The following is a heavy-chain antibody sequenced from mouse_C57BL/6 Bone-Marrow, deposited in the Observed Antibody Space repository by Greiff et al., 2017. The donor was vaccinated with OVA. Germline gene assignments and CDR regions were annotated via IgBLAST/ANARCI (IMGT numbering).Heavy chain of an antibody. CDR1: GFTFSDYG. Sequence: EVQLVESGGGLVKPGGSLKLSCAASGFTFSDYGMHWVRQAPEKGLEWVAYISSGSSTIYYADTVKGRFTIARDNAKNTLFLQMTTLRSEDTAMYYCARDRLWLRREAYWGQGTLVTVSA. D-gene: IGHD2-2*01. CDR2: ISSGSSTI. J-gene: IGHJ3*01. CDR3: ARDRLWLRREAY. V-gene: IGHV5-17*01.